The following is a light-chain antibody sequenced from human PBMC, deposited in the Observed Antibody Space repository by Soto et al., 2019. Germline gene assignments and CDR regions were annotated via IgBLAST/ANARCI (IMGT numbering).Light chain of an antibody. CDR1: DSIDRY. J-gene: IGKJ3*01. V-gene: IGKV1-39*01. CDR2: AAS. CDR3: QRTYNAPFT. Sequence: DIQMTQSPSSLSAFIGDTVTISCRATDSIDRYLSWYQQKPGQAPRVLITAASTLQSGVPSRFSGSGSGTDFTLTINNLQPEYFATYYCQRTYNAPFTFGPGTKVAIK.